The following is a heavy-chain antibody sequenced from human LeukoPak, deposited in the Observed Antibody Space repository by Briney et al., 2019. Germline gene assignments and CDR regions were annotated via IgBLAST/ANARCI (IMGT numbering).Heavy chain of an antibody. CDR2: ISSSSSYI. V-gene: IGHV3-21*01. D-gene: IGHD6-19*01. J-gene: IGHJ4*02. Sequence: GGSLRLSCAASGFTSSSYSMNWVRQAPGKGLEWVSSISSSSSYIYYADSVKGRFTISRDNAKNSLYLQMNSLRAEDTAVYYCASSTGPYSSGWHSFDYWGQGTLVTVSS. CDR1: GFTSSSYS. CDR3: ASSTGPYSSGWHSFDY.